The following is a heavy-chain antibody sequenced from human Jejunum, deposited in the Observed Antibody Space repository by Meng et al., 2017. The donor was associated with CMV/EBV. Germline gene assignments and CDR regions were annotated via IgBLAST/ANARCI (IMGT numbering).Heavy chain of an antibody. V-gene: IGHV6-1*01. Sequence: AAWNWIRLSPSRGLEWLGRTYYRTKWYHDYATSVKSRLTIAPDTSRNQLFLQLNSVTPEDTAVYYCARERYDSSGYIRTYGMDVWGQGTTVTVSS. CDR1: AA. D-gene: IGHD3-22*01. J-gene: IGHJ6*02. CDR3: ARERYDSSGYIRTYGMDV. CDR2: TYYRTKWYH.